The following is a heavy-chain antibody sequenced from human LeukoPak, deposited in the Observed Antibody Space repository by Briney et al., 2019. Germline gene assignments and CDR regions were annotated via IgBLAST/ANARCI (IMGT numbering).Heavy chain of an antibody. CDR1: GFTFSSYW. CDR2: ISSSSSYI. CDR3: ARAAVGASADAFDI. J-gene: IGHJ3*02. D-gene: IGHD1-26*01. V-gene: IGHV3-21*01. Sequence: GGSLRLSCAASGFTFSSYWMSWVRQAPGKGLEWVSSISSSSSYIYYADSVKGRFTISRDNAKNSLYLQMNSLRAEDTAVYYCARAAVGASADAFDIWGQGTMVTVSS.